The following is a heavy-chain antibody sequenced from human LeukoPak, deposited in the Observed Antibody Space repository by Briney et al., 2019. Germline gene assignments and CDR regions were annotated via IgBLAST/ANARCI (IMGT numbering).Heavy chain of an antibody. J-gene: IGHJ3*02. V-gene: IGHV3-21*06. D-gene: IGHD3-22*01. CDR3: ARVGYDRSGYNAFDI. CDR1: GFTFSSYS. CDR2: ISISSSYI. Sequence: GGSLRLSCVASGFTFSSYSLNWVRQAPGKGLEWVSSISISSSYIYYADSVKGRLTISRDKSSLYLQMNSLRAEDTAVYYCARVGYDRSGYNAFDIWGQGTMVTVSS.